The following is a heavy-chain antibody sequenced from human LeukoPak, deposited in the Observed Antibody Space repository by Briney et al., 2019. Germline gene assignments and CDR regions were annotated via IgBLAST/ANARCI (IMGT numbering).Heavy chain of an antibody. CDR3: ARDDCSSISCYHNWFDP. V-gene: IGHV3-7*01. Sequence: GGSLRLSCAASGFNFSSYWMSWVRQATGKGLERVANIKQDGSEKYYVDSVKGRFTISRDNTKNSRYLQMNSLRAEDTAVYYCARDDCSSISCYHNWFDPWGQGTLVTVSS. CDR1: GFNFSSYW. D-gene: IGHD2-2*01. CDR2: IKQDGSEK. J-gene: IGHJ5*02.